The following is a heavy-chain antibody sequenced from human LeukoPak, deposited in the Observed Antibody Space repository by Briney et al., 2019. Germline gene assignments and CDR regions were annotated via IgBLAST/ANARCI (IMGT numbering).Heavy chain of an antibody. D-gene: IGHD6-13*01. CDR1: GYSFTSYG. CDR2: ITTYNGNT. J-gene: IGHJ4*02. Sequence: GASVKVSCKASGYSFTSYGISWVRQAPGQGLEWMGWITTYNGNTKYAENLQGRVTMTTDTSTSTAYMELRSLISDDTAVYYCAGTGIAAAGTFDYWGQGTLVTVSS. CDR3: AGTGIAAAGTFDY. V-gene: IGHV1-18*01.